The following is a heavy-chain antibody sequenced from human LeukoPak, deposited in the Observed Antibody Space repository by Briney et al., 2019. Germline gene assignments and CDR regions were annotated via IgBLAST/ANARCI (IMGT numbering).Heavy chain of an antibody. J-gene: IGHJ4*02. V-gene: IGHV4-39*07. D-gene: IGHD3-22*01. CDR2: IYYSGST. CDR1: GGSISSSSYY. Sequence: SETLSLTCTVSGGSISSSSYYWGWIRQPPGKGLEWIGSIYYSGSTYYNPSLKSRVTISVDTSKNQFSLKLSSVTAADTAVYYCARVRVSDYYDSSGYYYFDYWGQGTLVTVSS. CDR3: ARVRVSDYYDSSGYYYFDY.